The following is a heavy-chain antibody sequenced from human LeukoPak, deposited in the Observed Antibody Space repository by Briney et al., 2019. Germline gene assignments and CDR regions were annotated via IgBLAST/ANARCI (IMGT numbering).Heavy chain of an antibody. J-gene: IGHJ5*02. CDR3: ATHWLEATKTYPYWFDP. V-gene: IGHV4-4*09. Sequence: SETLSLTCSVSGGSINHYWWSWIRQPPGKGLEWIGYIYRGETTNYNPSLKSRVTLSVDTSKNQISLKLISVTAADTAVYYCATHWLEATKTYPYWFDPWGQGTLVTVSS. CDR1: GGSINHYW. D-gene: IGHD1/OR15-1a*01. CDR2: IYRGETT.